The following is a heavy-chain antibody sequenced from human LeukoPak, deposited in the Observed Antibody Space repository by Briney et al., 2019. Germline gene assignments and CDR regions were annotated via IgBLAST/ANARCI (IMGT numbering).Heavy chain of an antibody. CDR1: GGSISSYY. CDR2: IYYSGST. V-gene: IGHV4-59*01. J-gene: IGHJ4*02. Sequence: PSETPSLTCTVSGGSISSYYWSWIRQPPGKGLEWIGYIYYSGSTNYNPSLKSRVTISVDTSKNQFSLKLSSVTAADTAVYYCARDYGDGGFDYWGQGTLVTVSS. D-gene: IGHD3-16*01. CDR3: ARDYGDGGFDY.